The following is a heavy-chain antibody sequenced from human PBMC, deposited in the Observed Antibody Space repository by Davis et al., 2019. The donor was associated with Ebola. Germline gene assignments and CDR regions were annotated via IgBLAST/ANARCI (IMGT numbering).Heavy chain of an antibody. V-gene: IGHV1-2*06. J-gene: IGHJ6*02. Sequence: ASVKVSCKASGYTFTGYYMHWVRQAPGQGLEWMGRINPNSGGTNYAQKFQGRVTMTRDTSINTAYMDLSRLTSDDTAVYYCARGGISMLVVPRDYYYGMDVWGQGATVTVSS. D-gene: IGHD2-8*02. CDR1: GYTFTGYY. CDR2: INPNSGGT. CDR3: ARGGISMLVVPRDYYYGMDV.